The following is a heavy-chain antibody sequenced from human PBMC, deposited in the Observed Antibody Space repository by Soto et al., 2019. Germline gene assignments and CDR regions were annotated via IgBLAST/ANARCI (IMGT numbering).Heavy chain of an antibody. V-gene: IGHV3-33*01. J-gene: IGHJ4*02. Sequence: LSPSCAASGFTFSSYVMHWVRQAPGKGLERVADVWGDGSNKYYADSVKGRFTVSRDNSMNSLYLQLNSIRAEVMAVYYDATEPATSGAWGQATLVTVSS. D-gene: IGHD5-12*01. CDR3: ATEPATSGA. CDR1: GFTFSSYV. CDR2: VWGDGSNK.